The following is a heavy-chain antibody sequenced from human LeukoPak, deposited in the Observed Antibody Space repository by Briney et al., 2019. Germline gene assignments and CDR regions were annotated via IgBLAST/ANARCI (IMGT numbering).Heavy chain of an antibody. D-gene: IGHD3-22*01. CDR2: ISGNGGSP. V-gene: IGHV3-23*01. J-gene: IGHJ4*02. CDR1: GFTFGDYA. Sequence: GRSLRLSCAASGFTFGDYAMSWVRQAPGKELEWVSGISGNGGSPYYADSVKGRFTISRDNSKNTLYLQMNSLRAEDTAVYYCAKENSFYDSSGYFPEAFDYWGLGTLVTVSS. CDR3: AKENSFYDSSGYFPEAFDY.